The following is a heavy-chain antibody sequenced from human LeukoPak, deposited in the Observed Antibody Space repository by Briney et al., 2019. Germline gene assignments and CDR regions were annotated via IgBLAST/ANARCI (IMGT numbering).Heavy chain of an antibody. J-gene: IGHJ3*02. CDR1: GYSFTRKW. CDR3: ARLSYYGPDAFDI. D-gene: IGHD3-10*01. Sequence: GESLKISCKGSGYSFTRKWIGWVRQMPGKGLEWMAIIYPGDSDTTYSPSFQGQVTISADKSINTAYLQWSSLKASDTAMYYCARLSYYGPDAFDIWGQGTMVTVSS. CDR2: IYPGDSDT. V-gene: IGHV5-51*01.